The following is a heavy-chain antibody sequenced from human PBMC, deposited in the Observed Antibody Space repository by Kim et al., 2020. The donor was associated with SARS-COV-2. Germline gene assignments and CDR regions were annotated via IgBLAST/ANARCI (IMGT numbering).Heavy chain of an antibody. CDR2: IYPGDSDT. CDR1: GYGFALYW. CDR3: ARRVAVAGEGAFDY. J-gene: IGHJ4*02. Sequence: GESLKISCKGSGYGFALYWIVWVRQMPGKGLEWMGIIYPGDSDTRYSPSFQGQVTISADKSISTAYLQWSSLKASDTAMYYCARRVAVAGEGAFDYWGQGTLVTVSS. V-gene: IGHV5-51*01. D-gene: IGHD6-19*01.